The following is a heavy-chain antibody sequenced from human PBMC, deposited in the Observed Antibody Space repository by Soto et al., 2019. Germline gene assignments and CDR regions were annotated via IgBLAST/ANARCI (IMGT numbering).Heavy chain of an antibody. D-gene: IGHD4-17*01. CDR3: ARDPGYGAMDY. CDR1: GLTFSDSY. CDR2: INGDGSRQ. J-gene: IGHJ4*02. V-gene: IGHV3-7*01. Sequence: EVQLVESGGGLVQPGGSLRLDCAISGLTFSDSYMSWVRQAPGKGLEWVALINGDGSRQTYVDSVKGRFTISRDNAKKSLFLQMNSLRVEDTAVYYCARDPGYGAMDYWGQGTLVTVSS.